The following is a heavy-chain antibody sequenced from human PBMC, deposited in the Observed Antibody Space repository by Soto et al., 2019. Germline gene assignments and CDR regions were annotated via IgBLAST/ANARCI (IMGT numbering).Heavy chain of an antibody. V-gene: IGHV1-3*01. J-gene: IGHJ4*02. CDR2: INAGNGNT. D-gene: IGHD4-4*01. CDR1: GYTFTTYA. CDR3: ARETTDPLPYFTF. Sequence: ASVKVSCKASGYTFTTYAMHWVRQAPGQRLEWMGWINAGNGNTKYSQKFQGRVTITRDTSASTAYMELSSLRSEATAVYYCARETTDPLPYFTFWGKGTLVPVSP.